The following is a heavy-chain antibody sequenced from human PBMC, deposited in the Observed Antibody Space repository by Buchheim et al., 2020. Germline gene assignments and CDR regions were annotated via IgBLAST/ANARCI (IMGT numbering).Heavy chain of an antibody. CDR1: GGSISSSSYY. J-gene: IGHJ2*01. V-gene: IGHV4-39*07. Sequence: QLQLQESGPGLVKPSETLSLTCTVSGGSISSSSYYWGWIRQPPGKGLEWIGSIYYSGSTYYNPSLKSRVTISVDTSKNQFSLKLSSVTAADTAVYYCARERIQLWLRIWYFDLWGRGTL. CDR3: ARERIQLWLRIWYFDL. D-gene: IGHD5-18*01. CDR2: IYYSGST.